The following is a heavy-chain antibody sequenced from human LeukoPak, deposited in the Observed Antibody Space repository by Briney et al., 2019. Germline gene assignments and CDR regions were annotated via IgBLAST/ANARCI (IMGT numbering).Heavy chain of an antibody. CDR2: IYYSGST. D-gene: IGHD3-9*01. Sequence: SETLSLTCTVSGGSISSSSYYWGWIRQPPGKGLEWIGSIYYSGSTNYNPSLKSRVTISVDTSKNQFSLKLSSVTAADTAVYYCARRRGRYFDWLSNAFDIWGQGTMVTVSS. CDR1: GGSISSSSYY. CDR3: ARRRGRYFDWLSNAFDI. J-gene: IGHJ3*02. V-gene: IGHV4-39*07.